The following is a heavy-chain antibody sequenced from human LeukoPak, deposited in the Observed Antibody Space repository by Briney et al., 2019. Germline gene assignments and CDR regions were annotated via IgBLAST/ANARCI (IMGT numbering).Heavy chain of an antibody. CDR3: ARSAYYYDSSGYYIDAFDI. CDR1: GGSISSYY. V-gene: IGHV4-59*06. Sequence: PSETLSLTCTVSGGSISSYYWSWIRQPPGKGLEWIGYIYYSGSTYYNPSLKSRVTISVDTSKNQFSLKLSSVTAADTAVYYCARSAYYYDSSGYYIDAFDIWGQGTMVTVSS. CDR2: IYYSGST. D-gene: IGHD3-22*01. J-gene: IGHJ3*02.